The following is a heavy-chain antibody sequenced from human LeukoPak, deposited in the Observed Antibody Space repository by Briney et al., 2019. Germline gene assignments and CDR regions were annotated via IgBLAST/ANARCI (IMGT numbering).Heavy chain of an antibody. D-gene: IGHD2-21*02. V-gene: IGHV1-2*02. CDR1: GYTFTGYY. J-gene: IGHJ4*02. Sequence: GASVKVSCKASGYTFTGYYLHWVRQAPGQGLEWMGWNDPNSGGTSYAQKFQGRVTMTRDTSINTAYMELSRLRSDDTAVYYCARGHSDLDYWGQGTLVTVSS. CDR3: ARGHSDLDY. CDR2: NDPNSGGT.